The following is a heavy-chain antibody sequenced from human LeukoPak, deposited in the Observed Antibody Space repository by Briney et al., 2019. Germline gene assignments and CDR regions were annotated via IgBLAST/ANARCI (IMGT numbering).Heavy chain of an antibody. V-gene: IGHV3-21*01. CDR2: ISSSSSYI. D-gene: IGHD1-20*01. J-gene: IGHJ4*02. Sequence: GGSLRLSCAASGFTFSSYSMNWVRQAPGEGLEWVPSISSSSSYIYYADSVKGRFTISRDNAKNSLYLQMNSLRAEDTAVYYCALRSNRYNWNPKFDYWGQGTLVTVSS. CDR3: ALRSNRYNWNPKFDY. CDR1: GFTFSSYS.